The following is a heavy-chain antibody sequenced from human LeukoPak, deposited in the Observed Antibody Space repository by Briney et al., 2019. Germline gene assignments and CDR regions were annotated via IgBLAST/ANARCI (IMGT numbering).Heavy chain of an antibody. CDR2: INHSGST. J-gene: IGHJ4*02. CDR3: AGASGWYSVFRNDY. CDR1: GGSFSGYY. V-gene: IGHV4-34*01. D-gene: IGHD6-19*01. Sequence: SSETLSLTCAVYGGSFSGYYWSWIRQPPGKGLEWIGEINHSGSTNYNPSLKSRVTISVDTSKNQFSLKLSSVTAADTAVYYCAGASGWYSVFRNDYWGQGTLVTVSS.